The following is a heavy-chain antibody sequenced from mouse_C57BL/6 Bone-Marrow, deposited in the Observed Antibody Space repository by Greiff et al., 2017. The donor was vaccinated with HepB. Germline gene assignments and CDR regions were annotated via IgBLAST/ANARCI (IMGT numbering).Heavy chain of an antibody. CDR1: GYSITSDY. D-gene: IGHD2-5*01. CDR3: VLSAYYSNYPFAY. Sequence: EVQVVESGPGLAKPSQTLSLTCSVTGYSITSDYWNWIRKFPGNKLEYMGYISYSGSTYYTPSLKSRISITRDTSKNQYYLQLYSVTTEDTATYYCVLSAYYSNYPFAYWGQGNLVTVSA. J-gene: IGHJ3*01. V-gene: IGHV3-8*01. CDR2: ISYSGST.